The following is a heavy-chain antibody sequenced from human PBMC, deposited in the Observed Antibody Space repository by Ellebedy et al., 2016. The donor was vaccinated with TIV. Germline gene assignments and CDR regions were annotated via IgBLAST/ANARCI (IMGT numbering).Heavy chain of an antibody. CDR2: ISESGDAT. D-gene: IGHD2-2*02. Sequence: GESLKISXKASGFTFSDYYMSWIRQAPGKGLEWVSRISESGDATNYADSVKGRFIISRDNSKNMLYLQMNSLGAEDTAVYYCAKNRDCSTSTCYRGGNWFDPWGQGTLVIVSS. CDR1: GFTFSDYY. J-gene: IGHJ5*02. V-gene: IGHV3-23*01. CDR3: AKNRDCSTSTCYRGGNWFDP.